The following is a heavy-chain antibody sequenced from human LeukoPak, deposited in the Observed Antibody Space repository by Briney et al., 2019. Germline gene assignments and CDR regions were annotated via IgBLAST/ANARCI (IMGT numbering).Heavy chain of an antibody. V-gene: IGHV4-4*07. Sequence: SETLSLTCTVSGGSISSYYWSWIRQPAGKGLEWIGRIYASGSTDYNPSLKSRVTMSVATSKNQFSLKLSSVTAADTAVYYCARHSYYYYYMDVWGKGTTVTVSS. J-gene: IGHJ6*03. CDR3: ARHSYYYYYMDV. CDR1: GGSISSYY. CDR2: IYASGST.